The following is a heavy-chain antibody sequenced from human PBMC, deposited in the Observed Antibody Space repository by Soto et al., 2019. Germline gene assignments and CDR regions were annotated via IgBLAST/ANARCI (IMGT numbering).Heavy chain of an antibody. CDR1: GFTFSSYA. D-gene: IGHD3-22*01. Sequence: GGSLRLSCAASGFTFSSYAMSWVRQAPGKGLEWVSAISGSGGSTYYADSVKGRFTISRDNSKNTLYLQMNSLRAGDTAVYYCAKATYYYDSSGYYDYWGQGTLVTVSS. CDR3: AKATYYYDSSGYYDY. J-gene: IGHJ4*02. V-gene: IGHV3-23*01. CDR2: ISGSGGST.